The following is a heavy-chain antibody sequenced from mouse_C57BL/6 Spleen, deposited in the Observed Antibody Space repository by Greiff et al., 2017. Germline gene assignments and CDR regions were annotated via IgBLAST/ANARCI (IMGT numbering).Heavy chain of an antibody. CDR1: GFTFSDSG. Sequence: EVQRVESGGGLVKPGGSLTLSCAASGFTFSDSGMHWGRQAPEKGLEWVAYFSSGSSTIYYADTVKGRFTITRDNAKNTLFLQMTSLRSEDTAMYYCARRDYDVWFAYWGQGTLVTVSA. J-gene: IGHJ3*01. D-gene: IGHD2-4*01. CDR2: FSSGSSTI. CDR3: ARRDYDVWFAY. V-gene: IGHV5-17*01.